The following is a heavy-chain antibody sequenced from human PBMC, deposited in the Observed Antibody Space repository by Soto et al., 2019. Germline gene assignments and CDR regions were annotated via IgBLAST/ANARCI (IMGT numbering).Heavy chain of an antibody. J-gene: IGHJ4*02. CDR2: IYHSGST. V-gene: IGHV4-30-2*01. Sequence: SETLSLTCTVSGGSISSGGYYWSWIRQPPGKGLEWIGYIYHSGSTYYNPSLKSRVTISVDRSKNQFSLKLSSVTAADTAVYYCARGGVDYYDSSGYYFSPYYFDYWGQGTLVTVSS. D-gene: IGHD3-22*01. CDR1: GGSISSGGYY. CDR3: ARGGVDYYDSSGYYFSPYYFDY.